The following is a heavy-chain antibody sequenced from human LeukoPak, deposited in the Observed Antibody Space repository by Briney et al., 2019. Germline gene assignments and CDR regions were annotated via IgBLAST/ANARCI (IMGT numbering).Heavy chain of an antibody. CDR2: ISAYNGNT. D-gene: IGHD2-15*01. V-gene: IGHV1-18*01. Sequence: ASVKVSCKASGYTFTSYGISWVRQAPGQGLEWMGWISAYNGNTNYAQKLQGRVTMTTDTSTSTAYMDLRSLGSDDTAVYYCARDQSCSGGSCYHPFDYWGQGTLVTVSS. CDR3: ARDQSCSGGSCYHPFDY. J-gene: IGHJ4*02. CDR1: GYTFTSYG.